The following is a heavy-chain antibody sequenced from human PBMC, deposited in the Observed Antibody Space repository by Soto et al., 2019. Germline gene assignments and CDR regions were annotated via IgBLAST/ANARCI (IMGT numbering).Heavy chain of an antibody. Sequence: GGSLRLSCAASGFTFSSYAMSWVRQAPGKGLEWVSAISGSGGSTYYADSVKGRFTISRDNSKNTLYLQMNSLRAEDTAVYYCAKNGPRYSSSSQWFDPWGQGTLVTVSS. CDR2: ISGSGGST. CDR3: AKNGPRYSSSSQWFDP. J-gene: IGHJ5*02. CDR1: GFTFSSYA. D-gene: IGHD6-6*01. V-gene: IGHV3-23*01.